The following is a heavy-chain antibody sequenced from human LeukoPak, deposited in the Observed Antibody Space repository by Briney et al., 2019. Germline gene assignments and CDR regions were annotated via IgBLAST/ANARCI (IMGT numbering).Heavy chain of an antibody. CDR2: INHSGST. D-gene: IGHD6-13*01. CDR3: ARVNPAAAVES. CDR1: GGSFSGYY. V-gene: IGHV4-34*01. J-gene: IGHJ4*02. Sequence: PSETLSLTCAVYGGSFSGYYWSWIRQPPGKGLEWIGEINHSGSTNYNPSLKSRVTISVDTSKNQFSLKLSSVTAADTAVYYCARVNPAAAVESWGQGTLVTVSS.